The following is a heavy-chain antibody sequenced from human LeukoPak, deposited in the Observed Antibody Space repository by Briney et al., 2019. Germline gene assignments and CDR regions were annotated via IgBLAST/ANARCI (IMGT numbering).Heavy chain of an antibody. J-gene: IGHJ4*02. CDR3: ARDRPNYYGSDGHYYRRDGDY. CDR2: ITSRGEST. V-gene: IGHV3-23*01. Sequence: GGSLRLSCAASGFTFSIYAMSWVRQAPGKGLQWVSSITSRGESTWYVDSVKGRFTITRDNSENTLYLQMHSLRTEDTAVYYCARDRPNYYGSDGHYYRRDGDYWGRGTLVSVSS. CDR1: GFTFSIYA. D-gene: IGHD3-22*01.